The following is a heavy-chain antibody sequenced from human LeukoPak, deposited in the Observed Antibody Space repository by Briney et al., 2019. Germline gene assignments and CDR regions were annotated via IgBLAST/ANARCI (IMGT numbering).Heavy chain of an antibody. J-gene: IGHJ4*02. CDR3: ARGLRFGELFFDY. Sequence: GGSLRLSCAASGFMFSSYAMRWVRQAPGKGLEWVSYISSSGSTIYYADSVKGRFTISRDNAKNSLYLQMNSLRAEDTAIYYCARGLRFGELFFDYWGQGTLVTVSS. V-gene: IGHV3-48*03. CDR1: GFMFSSYA. D-gene: IGHD3-10*01. CDR2: ISSSGSTI.